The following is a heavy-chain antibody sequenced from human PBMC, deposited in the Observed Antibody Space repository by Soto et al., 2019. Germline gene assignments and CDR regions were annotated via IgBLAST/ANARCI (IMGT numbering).Heavy chain of an antibody. V-gene: IGHV3-30-3*01. J-gene: IGHJ6*02. CDR1: GFIFSTYS. CDR3: ARDPVVVVPAARGPPYGMDV. Sequence: GGPLRLSCAGSGFIFSTYSMHWVRQAPGKGLEWVAVVSYDGSNNNYADSVKGRFTISRDNSKNTLYLQMNSLRAEDTAVYYCARDPVVVVPAARGPPYGMDVWGQGTTVTVSS. D-gene: IGHD2-2*01. CDR2: VSYDGSNN.